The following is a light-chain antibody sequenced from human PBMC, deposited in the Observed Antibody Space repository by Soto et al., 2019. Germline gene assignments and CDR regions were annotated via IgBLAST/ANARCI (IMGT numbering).Light chain of an antibody. CDR2: GAS. CDR1: QSVSSN. Sequence: EIVMTQSPATLSVSPGERATLSCRASQSVSSNLAWYQQKPGQAPRLLIYGASSRATGIPDRFSGSGSGTDFTLTISRLVPEDFAVYYCQQYGSSPPDTFGQGTKLEIK. J-gene: IGKJ2*01. CDR3: QQYGSSPPDT. V-gene: IGKV3-20*01.